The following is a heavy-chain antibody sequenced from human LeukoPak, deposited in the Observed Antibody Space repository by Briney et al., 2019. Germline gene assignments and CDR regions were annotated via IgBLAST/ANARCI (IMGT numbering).Heavy chain of an antibody. CDR2: IYYSGST. J-gene: IGHJ4*02. Sequence: SETLSLTCTVSGGSISSYYWSWIRQPPGKGLEWIGYIYYSGSTNYNPSLKSRVTISVDTSKNQFSLKLSSVTAAGTAVYYCARDPSGGSIDYWGQGTLVTVSS. D-gene: IGHD2-15*01. V-gene: IGHV4-59*01. CDR1: GGSISSYY. CDR3: ARDPSGGSIDY.